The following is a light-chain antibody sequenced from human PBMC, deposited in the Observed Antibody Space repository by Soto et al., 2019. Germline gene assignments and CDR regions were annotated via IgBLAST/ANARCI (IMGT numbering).Light chain of an antibody. Sequence: DIVMTQSPLSLPVTPGEPASISCRSSQSLLHSNGYNYLDWYLQKPGQSPQLLIYLGSNRASGVPDRFSGSGSGTDFTPKISRVEAEDVGVYYCMQTLQTPAFGQGTKVDTK. CDR1: QSLLHSNGYNY. V-gene: IGKV2-28*01. J-gene: IGKJ1*01. CDR3: MQTLQTPA. CDR2: LGS.